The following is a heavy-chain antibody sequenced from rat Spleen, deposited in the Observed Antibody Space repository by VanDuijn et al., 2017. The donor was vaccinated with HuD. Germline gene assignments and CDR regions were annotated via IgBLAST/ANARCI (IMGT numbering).Heavy chain of an antibody. Sequence: EVQLVESGGGLVQPGRSLKLSCAASGFTFSDYNMAWVRQAPKKGLGWVATISYDGSITYYRDSVKGRFTISRENAKSTLYLQMYSLRSEDTATYYCGRHAYYDGYYHWYFDLWGPGTMVTVSS. CDR1: GFTFSDYN. D-gene: IGHD1-12*03. V-gene: IGHV5-7*01. CDR3: GRHAYYDGYYHWYFDL. CDR2: ISYDGSIT. J-gene: IGHJ1*01.